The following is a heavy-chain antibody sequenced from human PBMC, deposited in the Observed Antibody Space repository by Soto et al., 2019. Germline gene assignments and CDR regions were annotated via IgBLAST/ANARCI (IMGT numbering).Heavy chain of an antibody. CDR3: ARXRPVPDYGDYGWYFDL. CDR1: GFTFSSYA. V-gene: IGHV3-30-3*01. Sequence: QVQLVESGGGVVQPGRSLRLSCAASGFTFSSYAMHWVRQAPGKGLEWVAVISYDGSNKYYADSVKGRFTISRDNSKNTLYLQMNSLRAEDTAVYYCARXRPVPDYGDYGWYFDLWGRGTLVTVSS. CDR2: ISYDGSNK. D-gene: IGHD4-17*01. J-gene: IGHJ2*01.